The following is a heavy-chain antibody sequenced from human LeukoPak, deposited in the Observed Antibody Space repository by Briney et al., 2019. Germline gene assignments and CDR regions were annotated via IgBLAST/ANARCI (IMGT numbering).Heavy chain of an antibody. CDR3: AEDEGC. V-gene: IGHV3-30-3*01. Sequence: GGSLRLSCAASGFTFSSYAMHWVRQAPGKGLEWVAVISYDGSNKYYADSVKGRFTISRDNSKNTLYLQMNSLRAEDTAVYYCAEDEGCWGQGTLVTVSS. J-gene: IGHJ4*02. CDR1: GFTFSSYA. CDR2: ISYDGSNK. D-gene: IGHD6-19*01.